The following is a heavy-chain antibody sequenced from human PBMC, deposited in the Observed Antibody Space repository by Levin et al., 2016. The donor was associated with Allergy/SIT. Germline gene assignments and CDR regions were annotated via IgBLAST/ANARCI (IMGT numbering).Heavy chain of an antibody. V-gene: IGHV3-74*03. CDR3: ARGAAGNFDY. D-gene: IGHD2-15*01. Sequence: GGSLRLSCAASGFTFSNYWMHWVRQVPGKGLVWVSRINKDGGSTTYADSVKGRFTISRDNAKNTLYLQMNSLRVEDTAVYYCARGAAGNFDYWGQGALVTVSS. CDR1: GFTFSNYW. J-gene: IGHJ4*02. CDR2: INKDGGST.